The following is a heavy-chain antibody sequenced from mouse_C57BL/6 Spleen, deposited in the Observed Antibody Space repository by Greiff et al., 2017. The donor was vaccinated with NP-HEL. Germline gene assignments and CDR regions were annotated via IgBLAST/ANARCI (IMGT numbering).Heavy chain of an antibody. J-gene: IGHJ2*01. V-gene: IGHV1-52*01. Sequence: VQLQQPVAELVRPGSSVKLSCKASGYTFTSYWMHWVKQRPIQGLEWIGNIDPSDSETHYNQKFKDKATLTVDKSSSTAYMQLSSLTSEDSAVYYCARNYGSSLLGYWGQGTTLTVSS. CDR3: ARNYGSSLLGY. CDR1: GYTFTSYW. CDR2: IDPSDSET. D-gene: IGHD1-1*01.